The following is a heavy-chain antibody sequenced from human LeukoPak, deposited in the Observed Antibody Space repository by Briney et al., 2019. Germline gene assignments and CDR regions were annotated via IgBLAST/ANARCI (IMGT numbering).Heavy chain of an antibody. CDR1: GFTLSSYW. D-gene: IGHD4-11*01. CDR2: IKQDGSEK. Sequence: PGGSLRLSCAASGFTLSSYWMSWVRQAPGKGLEWVANIKQDGSEKNYVDSVKGRFTISRDNAKNSLYLQMNSLRAEDTAVYYCAKDASRKYSNTDYWGQGTLVTVSS. CDR3: AKDASRKYSNTDY. V-gene: IGHV3-7*03. J-gene: IGHJ4*02.